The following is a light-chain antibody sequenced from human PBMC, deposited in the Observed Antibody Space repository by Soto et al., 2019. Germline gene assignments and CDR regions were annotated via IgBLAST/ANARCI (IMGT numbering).Light chain of an antibody. V-gene: IGLV2-11*01. CDR3: CSYVGSYSLV. CDR1: SSDVGGNKY. J-gene: IGLJ3*02. Sequence: QSALTQPRSVSGSPGQSVTISCTGTSSDVGGNKYVSWHQHHPGKAPKLLIYDVTKRPSGVPDRFSGSKSGNTASLTISGLQAEDEADYYCCSYVGSYSLVFGGGTKLTVL. CDR2: DVT.